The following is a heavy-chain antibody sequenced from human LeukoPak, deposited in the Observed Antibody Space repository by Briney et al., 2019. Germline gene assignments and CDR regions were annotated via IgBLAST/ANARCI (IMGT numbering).Heavy chain of an antibody. CDR3: ARVAHNYDLLTGYYPYLDYFDF. CDR1: GYTFTGYY. D-gene: IGHD3-9*01. CDR2: INPNSGDT. Sequence: ASVKVSCKASGYTFTGYYMYWVRQAPGQGLEWMGWINPNSGDTNYAQRFQGRVTMTRDTSISTAYMELSRLRSDDTAVFYCARVAHNYDLLTGYYPYLDYFDFWGQGTLVTVSS. J-gene: IGHJ4*02. V-gene: IGHV1-2*02.